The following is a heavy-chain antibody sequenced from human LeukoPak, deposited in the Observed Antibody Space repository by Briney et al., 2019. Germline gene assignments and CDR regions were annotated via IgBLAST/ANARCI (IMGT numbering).Heavy chain of an antibody. J-gene: IGHJ4*02. Sequence: GGSLRLSCAASGFTFSNYWMSWVRQAPGKGLEWVANIKQDGSEIYYVDSVKGRFTISRDNAKNSLYLQMNSLRAEDTAVYYCARDRAAAGYFDCWGQGTLVTVSS. CDR3: ARDRAAAGYFDC. D-gene: IGHD6-13*01. CDR1: GFTFSNYW. CDR2: IKQDGSEI. V-gene: IGHV3-7*05.